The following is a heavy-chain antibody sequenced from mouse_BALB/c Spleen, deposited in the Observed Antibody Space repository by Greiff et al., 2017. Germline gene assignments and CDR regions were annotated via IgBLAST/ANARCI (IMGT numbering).Heavy chain of an antibody. CDR1: GYTFTDYE. V-gene: IGHV1-15*01. CDR3: TRPYGSSYWYFDV. D-gene: IGHD1-1*01. J-gene: IGHJ1*01. CDR2: IDPETGGT. Sequence: QVQLQQSGAELVRPGASVTLSCKASGYTFTDYEMHWVKQTPVHGLEWIGAIDPETGGTAYNQKFKGKATLTADKSSSTAYMELRSLTSEDSAVYYCTRPYGSSYWYFDVWGAGTTVTVSS.